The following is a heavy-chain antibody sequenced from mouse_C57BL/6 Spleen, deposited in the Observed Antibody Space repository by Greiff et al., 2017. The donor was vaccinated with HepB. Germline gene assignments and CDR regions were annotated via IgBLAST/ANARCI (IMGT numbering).Heavy chain of an antibody. CDR3: ARTPYYYGSSRYYFDY. J-gene: IGHJ2*01. CDR2: IDPSDSYT. Sequence: QVQLQQPGAELVKPGASVKLSCKASGYTFTSYWMQWVKQRPGQGLEWIGEIDPSDSYTNYNQKFKGKATLTVDTSSSTAYMQLSSLTSGDSAVYYCARTPYYYGSSRYYFDYWGQGTTLTVSS. V-gene: IGHV1-50*01. CDR1: GYTFTSYW. D-gene: IGHD1-1*01.